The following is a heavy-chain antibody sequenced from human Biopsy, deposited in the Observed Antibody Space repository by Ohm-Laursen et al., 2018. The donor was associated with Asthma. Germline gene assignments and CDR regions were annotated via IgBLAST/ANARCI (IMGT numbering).Heavy chain of an antibody. CDR2: ISWNSTTI. Sequence: SLRLSCSASGFKFDEYTMHWVRHAPGKGLEWVSGISWNSTTIGYADSVEGRFTISRDNAKNSVFLHMDSLRPEDTAFYYCAKVRSDWVITEAFDYWGQGVLVTVSS. CDR3: AKVRSDWVITEAFDY. CDR1: GFKFDEYT. D-gene: IGHD3-22*01. J-gene: IGHJ4*02. V-gene: IGHV3-9*01.